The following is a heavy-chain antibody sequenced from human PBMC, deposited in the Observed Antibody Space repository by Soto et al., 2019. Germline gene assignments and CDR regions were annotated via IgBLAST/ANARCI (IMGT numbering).Heavy chain of an antibody. CDR2: IYYSGST. J-gene: IGHJ4*02. CDR3: LASSGWYGRAYYFDY. Sequence: SETLSLTCTVSGGSISSSSYYWGWIRQPPGKGLEWIGSIYYSGSTYYNPSLKSRVTISVDTSKNQFSLKLSSVTAADTAVYYCLASSGWYGRAYYFDYWGQGTPVTVSS. D-gene: IGHD6-19*01. V-gene: IGHV4-39*01. CDR1: GGSISSSSYY.